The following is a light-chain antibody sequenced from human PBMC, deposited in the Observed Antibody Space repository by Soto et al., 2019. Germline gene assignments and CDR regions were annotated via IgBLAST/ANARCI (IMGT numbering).Light chain of an antibody. Sequence: QSALTQPASVSGSPGQSVTISCTGTSSDVGAYNYVSWYQQHPGKAPKLIIYEVTHRPSGISNRFSGSRSGNTASLTISGLQAEDEADYYCATWDDRLTGWVFGGGTKVTVL. V-gene: IGLV2-14*01. CDR3: ATWDDRLTGWV. CDR2: EVT. CDR1: SSDVGAYNY. J-gene: IGLJ3*02.